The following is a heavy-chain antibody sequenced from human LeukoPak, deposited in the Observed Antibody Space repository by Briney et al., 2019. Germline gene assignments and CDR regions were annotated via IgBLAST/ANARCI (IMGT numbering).Heavy chain of an antibody. CDR2: IYYSGST. V-gene: IGHV4-59*01. CDR1: GGSISSYY. Sequence: SETLSLTCTVSGGSISSYYWSWIRQPPGKGLEWIGYIYYSGSTNYNPSLKSRVTISVDTSKNQFSLKLSSVTAADTAVYYCARAPITDTGYSYGLWNFVFDPWGQGTLVTVSS. CDR3: ARAPITDTGYSYGLWNFVFDP. J-gene: IGHJ5*02. D-gene: IGHD5-18*01.